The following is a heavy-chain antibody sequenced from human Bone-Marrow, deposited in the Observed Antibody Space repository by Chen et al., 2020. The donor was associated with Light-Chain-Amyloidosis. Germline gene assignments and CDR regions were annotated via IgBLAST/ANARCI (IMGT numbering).Heavy chain of an antibody. Sequence: EVQLEQSGPEVKKPGESLKISCKGSGYTFPNYWIGWVRRMPGKGLEWMGVIYPDDSDARYSPSFAGQVTIAADKSITTAYLQWRSLKASDTAMYYCARRRDGYNFDYWGQGTLVTVSS. CDR1: GYTFPNYW. CDR3: ARRRDGYNFDY. D-gene: IGHD5-12*01. J-gene: IGHJ4*02. CDR2: IYPDDSDA. V-gene: IGHV5-51*01.